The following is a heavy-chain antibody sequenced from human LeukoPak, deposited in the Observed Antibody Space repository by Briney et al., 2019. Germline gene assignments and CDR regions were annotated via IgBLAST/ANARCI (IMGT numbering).Heavy chain of an antibody. CDR2: INPNSGGT. CDR1: GYTFTGYY. J-gene: IGHJ6*02. Sequence: ASVKVSCKASGYTFTGYYMHWVRQAPGQGLEWMGWINPNSGGTNYAQKFQGRVTMTRDTSISTAYMELSRLRSDDTAVYYCARVLGTYSSGWYVYYYYGMDVWGQGTTVTVSS. CDR3: ARVLGTYSSGWYVYYYYGMDV. D-gene: IGHD6-19*01. V-gene: IGHV1-2*02.